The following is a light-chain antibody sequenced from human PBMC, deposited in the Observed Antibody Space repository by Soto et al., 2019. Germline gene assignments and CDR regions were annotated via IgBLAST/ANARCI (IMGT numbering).Light chain of an antibody. CDR3: QQYGSSPQT. J-gene: IGKJ1*01. V-gene: IGKV3-20*01. Sequence: DIVLTQSPGTLSLSPGDGSTLSCMASQSASSTYLAWYQQKPGQAPRLLIYGASSRATGIPDRFSGSGSGTDFTLTISRLEPEDFAVYYCQQYGSSPQTFGQGTKVDIK. CDR2: GAS. CDR1: QSASSTY.